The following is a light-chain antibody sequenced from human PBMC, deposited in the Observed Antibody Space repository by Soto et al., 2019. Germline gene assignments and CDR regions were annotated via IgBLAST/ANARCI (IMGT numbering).Light chain of an antibody. V-gene: IGKV3-20*01. J-gene: IGKJ4*01. Sequence: EIVLTQSPGTLSLSPGERAPLSCRASQSVTSDYLAWYQQKPGQSPRLLIYGSSIRATGIPDRFTGSGSGTDFTLTISRLEPEDFAVYYCQQYGNSPRVTFGGGTKVEIK. CDR3: QQYGNSPRVT. CDR2: GSS. CDR1: QSVTSDY.